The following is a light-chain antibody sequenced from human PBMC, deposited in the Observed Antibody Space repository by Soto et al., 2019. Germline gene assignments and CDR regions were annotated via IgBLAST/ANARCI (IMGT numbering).Light chain of an antibody. CDR3: ATWDDSLSGWV. V-gene: IGLV1-47*01. CDR2: RNN. CDR1: SSNIGRNY. Sequence: QSVLTQPPSASGTPGQRVTISCSGSSSNIGRNYVYWYQQFPGTAPKLLIYRNNQRPSGVPDRFSASESGTSASLAISGLRSEDEADYYCATWDDSLSGWVFGGGTKLTVL. J-gene: IGLJ3*02.